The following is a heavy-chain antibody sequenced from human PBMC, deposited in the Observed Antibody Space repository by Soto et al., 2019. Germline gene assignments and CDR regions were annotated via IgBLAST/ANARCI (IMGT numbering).Heavy chain of an antibody. D-gene: IGHD3-22*01. Sequence: QVQLVQYGAEVKKTGSSVKVSCKASGGTFSSYAISWVRQAPGQGLEWMGGIIPIFGTANYAQKFQGRVTLPAEEYTSTDDMELSSLRSEGTSVYYCARAQDYYDSSGSPHYWGQGPLVTVS. J-gene: IGHJ4*02. CDR2: IIPIFGTA. CDR1: GGTFSSYA. CDR3: ARAQDYYDSSGSPHY. V-gene: IGHV1-69*01.